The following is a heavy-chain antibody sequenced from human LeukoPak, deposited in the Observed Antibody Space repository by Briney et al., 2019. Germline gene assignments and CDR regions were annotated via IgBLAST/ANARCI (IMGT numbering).Heavy chain of an antibody. V-gene: IGHV3-21*01. J-gene: IGHJ4*02. Sequence: PGGSLKLSCAASGIAFRSFTMHWVRQAPGKGLEWVSSITPTSTSTVYADSVKGRFTISRDNAKNSLCLQMNSLRAEDTAVYHCATVYYDSSAYGDLDSWGQGTPVTVSS. CDR1: GIAFRSFT. CDR3: ATVYYDSSAYGDLDS. CDR2: ITPTSTST. D-gene: IGHD3-22*01.